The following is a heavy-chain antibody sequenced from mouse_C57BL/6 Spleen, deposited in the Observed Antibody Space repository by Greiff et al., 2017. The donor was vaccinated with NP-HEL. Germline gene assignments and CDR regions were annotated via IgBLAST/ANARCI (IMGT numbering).Heavy chain of an antibody. Sequence: QVQLQQPGAELVKPGASVKMSCKASGYTFTSYWITWVKQRPGQGLEWIGDIYPGSGSTNYNEKFKSKATLTVDTSSSTAYMQLSSLTSEDSAVYYCARGTTVVATDFDYWGQGTTLTVSS. V-gene: IGHV1-55*01. D-gene: IGHD1-1*01. CDR3: ARGTTVVATDFDY. CDR1: GYTFTSYW. CDR2: IYPGSGST. J-gene: IGHJ2*01.